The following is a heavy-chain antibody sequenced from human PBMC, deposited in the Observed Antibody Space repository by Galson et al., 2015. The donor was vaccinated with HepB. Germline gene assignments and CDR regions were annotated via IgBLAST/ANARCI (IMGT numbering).Heavy chain of an antibody. CDR3: AREAEWEDIVVVPAAIQHHDAFDI. V-gene: IGHV3-30*03. J-gene: IGHJ3*02. Sequence: SLRLSCAASGFTFSSYGMHWARQAPGKGLEWVAVISYDGSNKYYADSVKGRFTISRDNSKNTLYLQMNSLRAEDTAVYYCAREAEWEDIVVVPAAIQHHDAFDIWGQGTMVTVSS. CDR1: GFTFSSYG. D-gene: IGHD2-2*01. CDR2: ISYDGSNK.